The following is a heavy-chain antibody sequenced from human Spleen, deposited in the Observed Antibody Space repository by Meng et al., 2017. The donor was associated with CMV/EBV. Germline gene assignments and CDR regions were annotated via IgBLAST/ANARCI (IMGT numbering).Heavy chain of an antibody. CDR3: EFEKY. V-gene: IGHV3-30*03. CDR2: ISYDGTKK. CDR1: GFTFSSYW. Sequence: GGSLRLSCAASGFTFSSYWMHWVRQAPGKGLEWVSVISYDGTKKYYADSVKGRFTISRDNSKNTLYLQMNSLRAEDTAIYYCEFEKYWGQGTLVTVSS. J-gene: IGHJ4*02.